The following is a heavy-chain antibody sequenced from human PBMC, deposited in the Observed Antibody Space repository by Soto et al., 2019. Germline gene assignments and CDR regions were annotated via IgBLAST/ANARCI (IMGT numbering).Heavy chain of an antibody. D-gene: IGHD2-8*01. V-gene: IGHV3-30*18. CDR1: EFTFSSYA. CDR3: AKDQSTISRSYHALDV. CDR2: VSNDGSNK. Sequence: QVQLVESGGGVVQPGESLRLSCAASEFTFSSYAMHWVRQAPGKGLERVAVVSNDGSNKYYGDSVKGRFTISRDNAKNTLNLQMNSLTAEDTAVYYCAKDQSTISRSYHALDVWGQGTTVTVSS. J-gene: IGHJ6*02.